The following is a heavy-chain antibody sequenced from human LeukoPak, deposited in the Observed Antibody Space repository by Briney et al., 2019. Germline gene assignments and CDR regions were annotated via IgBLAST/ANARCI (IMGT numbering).Heavy chain of an antibody. V-gene: IGHV3-21*01. CDR1: GFTFSSYS. Sequence: GGSLRLSCAAFGFTFSSYSTNWVRQAPGKGLEWVSSICRSSSYIYYADSVKGRFTISRDNAKNSLYLQMNSLRAEDTAVYYCARDPGGLTGILYYYYMDVWGKGTTVTVSS. D-gene: IGHD3-9*01. J-gene: IGHJ6*03. CDR3: ARDPGGLTGILYYYYMDV. CDR2: ICRSSSYI.